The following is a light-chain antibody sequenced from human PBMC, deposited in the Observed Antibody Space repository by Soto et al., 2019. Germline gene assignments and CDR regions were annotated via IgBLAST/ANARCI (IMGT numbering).Light chain of an antibody. CDR1: QSISSW. CDR3: QQYNTYST. J-gene: IGKJ1*01. CDR2: KAS. V-gene: IGKV1-5*03. Sequence: DIQMTQSPSTLSASVGDRVTITCRASQSISSWLAWYQQKPGKAPKLLIYKASSLESGVPSRFSGSGSGTEFTITISGLQADDFATYYRQQYNTYSTFGQGTKVEIK.